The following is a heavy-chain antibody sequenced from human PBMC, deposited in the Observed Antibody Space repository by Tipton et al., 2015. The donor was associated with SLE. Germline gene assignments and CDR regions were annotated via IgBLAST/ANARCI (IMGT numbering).Heavy chain of an antibody. D-gene: IGHD3-16*01. CDR3: ARAPGGTFDI. CDR1: GGSISYLYHY. J-gene: IGHJ3*02. CDR2: FSFSGTT. Sequence: GLVKPSETLSLTCTVSGGSISYLYHYWSWIRQPAGKGLEWIGGFSFSGTTNYNPSLKSRITISGDTSKNQFSLNLTSVTAADTAVYYCARAPGGTFDIWGQGTIVTVSS. V-gene: IGHV4-61*02.